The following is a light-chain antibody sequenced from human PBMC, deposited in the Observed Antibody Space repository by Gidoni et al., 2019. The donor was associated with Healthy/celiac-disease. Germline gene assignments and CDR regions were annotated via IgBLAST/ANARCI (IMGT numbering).Light chain of an antibody. V-gene: IGKV4-1*01. CDR1: QSVLYSSNNKNY. Sequence: DLVMTQSPDPLAVSLGERDTINCKSSQSVLYSSNNKNYLVWYQQKPGQHPKLLVYWATTRASGVPDRFSGSGSETDFTLTISSLQAEDVAVCYWQQYYSTPYTFGQGTKLEIK. J-gene: IGKJ2*01. CDR2: WAT. CDR3: QQYYSTPYT.